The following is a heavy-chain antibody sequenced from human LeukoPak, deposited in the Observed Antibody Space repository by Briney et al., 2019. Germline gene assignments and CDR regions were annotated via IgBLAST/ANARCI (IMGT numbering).Heavy chain of an antibody. CDR3: ARTSRSGYYYRDAFDI. V-gene: IGHV3-11*01. CDR2: IRGSGGDS. D-gene: IGHD3-22*01. Sequence: GGSLRLSCAASGFTFIDYDMSWLRQAPGKGLEWVAYIRGSGGDSYHTDSVKGRFTISRDNAKTSVYLQMNSLRAEDTAVYYCARTSRSGYYYRDAFDIWGQGTMVTVSP. CDR1: GFTFIDYD. J-gene: IGHJ3*02.